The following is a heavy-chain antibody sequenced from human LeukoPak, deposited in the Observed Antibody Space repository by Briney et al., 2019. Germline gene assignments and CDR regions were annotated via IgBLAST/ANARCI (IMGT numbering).Heavy chain of an antibody. CDR2: ISGDGSST. Sequence: GGSLRLSSGASEFTFSSHWMYWVRRAPGEGLVWVSRISGDGSSTNYADSVKGRFAISRDNAKNTLYLQMNRLRAEDTSVYYCARGSNGWSGIDYWGQGTLVTVSS. CDR1: EFTFSSHW. V-gene: IGHV3-74*01. J-gene: IGHJ4*02. CDR3: ARGSNGWSGIDY. D-gene: IGHD6-19*01.